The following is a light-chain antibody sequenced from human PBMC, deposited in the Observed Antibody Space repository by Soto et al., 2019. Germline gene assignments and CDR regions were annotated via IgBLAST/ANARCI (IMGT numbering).Light chain of an antibody. CDR3: SSYAGRYTYV. J-gene: IGLJ1*01. CDR1: SSDVGGYNY. CDR2: DVT. V-gene: IGLV2-11*01. Sequence: HSVLTQPRSVSGSPGQSVSIFCTGTSSDVGGYNYVSWYQQHPGKAPKVMIYDVTKRPPGVPDRFSGSKSGNTASLTISGLQSEDEADYYCSSYAGRYTYVFGTGTKVTVL.